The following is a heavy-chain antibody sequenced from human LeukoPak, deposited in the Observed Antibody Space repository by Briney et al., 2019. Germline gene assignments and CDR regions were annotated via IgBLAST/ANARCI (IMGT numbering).Heavy chain of an antibody. CDR3: AKVGATMLEGAPNN. CDR1: GFTFDDYA. V-gene: IGHV3-9*01. Sequence: PGRSLRLSCAASGFTFDDYAMHWVRQAPGKGLEWVSGISWNSGSIGYADSVKGRFTISRDNAKNSLYLQMNSLRAEDTALYYCAKVGATMLEGAPNNGGQGTLVTVSS. J-gene: IGHJ4*02. CDR2: ISWNSGSI. D-gene: IGHD3-10*02.